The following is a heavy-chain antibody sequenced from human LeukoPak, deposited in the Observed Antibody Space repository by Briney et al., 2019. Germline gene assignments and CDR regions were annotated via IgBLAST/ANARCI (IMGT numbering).Heavy chain of an antibody. CDR3: ARLTRVLRFLEWLPRDYYYYGMDV. CDR2: INHSGST. Sequence: QTSETLSLTCAVYGGSFSGYYWSWIRQPPGKGLEWIGEINHSGSTNYNPSLKSRVTISVDTSKNQFSLKLSSVTAADTAVYYCARLTRVLRFLEWLPRDYYYYGMDVWGQGTTVTVSS. J-gene: IGHJ6*02. V-gene: IGHV4-34*01. CDR1: GGSFSGYY. D-gene: IGHD3-3*01.